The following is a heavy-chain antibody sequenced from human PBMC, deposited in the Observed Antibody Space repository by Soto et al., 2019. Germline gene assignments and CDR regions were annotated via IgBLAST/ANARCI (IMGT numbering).Heavy chain of an antibody. Sequence: GGSLRLSCAASGFTFSSYAMSWVRQAPGKGLEWVSAISGSGGSTYYADSVKGRFTISRDNSKNTLYLQMNSLRAEDTAVYYCAKGGTVDFWSGYNYYYYGRDVWGKGTTVSVAS. CDR2: ISGSGGST. J-gene: IGHJ6*04. CDR3: AKGGTVDFWSGYNYYYYGRDV. CDR1: GFTFSSYA. V-gene: IGHV3-23*01. D-gene: IGHD3-3*01.